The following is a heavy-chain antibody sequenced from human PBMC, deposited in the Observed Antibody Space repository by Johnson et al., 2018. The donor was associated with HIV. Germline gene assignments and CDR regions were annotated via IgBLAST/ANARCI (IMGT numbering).Heavy chain of an antibody. D-gene: IGHD1-14*01. J-gene: IGHJ3*02. Sequence: QVQLVESGGGLVKPGGSLRLSCVASGFAFSDYYMSWIRQAPGKGLEWVALMSNDGSNKYYADSVKGRFTISRDNSKNTLYLQLNSLSAEDTAVYYCARVGRGLGTEDAFDIWGQGTMVTVSS. CDR1: GFAFSDYY. CDR3: ARVGRGLGTEDAFDI. CDR2: MSNDGSNK. V-gene: IGHV3-30*03.